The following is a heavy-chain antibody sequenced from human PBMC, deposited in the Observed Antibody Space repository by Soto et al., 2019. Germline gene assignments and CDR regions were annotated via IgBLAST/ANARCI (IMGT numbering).Heavy chain of an antibody. CDR3: ARGLLKYSNYIYGS. Sequence: QVQLQQRGAGLLKPSETLSLSCTVYGGSFSNYYWSWIRQPPGRGLEWIGEITHSGGTNYNPSLKNRVTISVDAFMNQFSLKLNSVTAADTAVYYCARGLLKYSNYIYGSWGQGSLVTVSS. D-gene: IGHD4-4*01. CDR2: ITHSGGT. V-gene: IGHV4-34*01. CDR1: GGSFSNYY. J-gene: IGHJ5*02.